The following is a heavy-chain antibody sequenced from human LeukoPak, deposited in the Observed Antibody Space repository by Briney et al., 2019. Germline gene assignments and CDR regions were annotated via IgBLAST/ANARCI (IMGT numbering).Heavy chain of an antibody. CDR3: VKEGTAHVSSWYDY. J-gene: IGHJ4*02. CDR2: VSSDGIVQ. Sequence: PGGFLRLSFATSGFTFSNYGIHWVRQAPGKGLEWVAVVSSDGIVQHYADSVKGRFTISRDNSKKTLYLQMSSLRGDDAAVYHCVKEGTAHVSSWYDYWGQGTLVTVSS. CDR1: GFTFSNYG. D-gene: IGHD6-13*01. V-gene: IGHV3-30*18.